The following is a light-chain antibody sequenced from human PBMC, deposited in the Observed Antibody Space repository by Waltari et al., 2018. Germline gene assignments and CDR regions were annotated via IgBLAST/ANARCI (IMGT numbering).Light chain of an antibody. CDR1: QTVTRSY. CDR3: QQYGNSGS. V-gene: IGKV3-20*01. Sequence: IVLTQSPGTLSLSPGETATLSCRASQTVTRSYLTWYQHKPGQAPRLLIYAASSRASGVPDRFSGSGSGTEFTLTISRLEPEDFAVYYCQQYGNSGSFGPGTTVDI. J-gene: IGKJ3*01. CDR2: AAS.